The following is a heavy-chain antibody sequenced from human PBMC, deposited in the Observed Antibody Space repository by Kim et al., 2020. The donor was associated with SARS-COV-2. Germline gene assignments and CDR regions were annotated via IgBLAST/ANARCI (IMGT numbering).Heavy chain of an antibody. Sequence: GGSLRLSCAASGFTFSSYSMNWVRQAPGKGLEWVSSISSSSSYIYYADSVKGRFTISRDNAKNSLYLQMNSLRAEDTAVYYCARDRDHIAAALYYWGQGTLVTVSS. CDR2: ISSSSSYI. CDR1: GFTFSSYS. V-gene: IGHV3-21*01. CDR3: ARDRDHIAAALYY. J-gene: IGHJ4*02. D-gene: IGHD6-13*01.